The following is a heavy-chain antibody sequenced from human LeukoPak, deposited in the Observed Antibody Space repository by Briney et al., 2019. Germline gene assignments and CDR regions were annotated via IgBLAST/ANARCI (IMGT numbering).Heavy chain of an antibody. CDR1: GSSISNGDYY. J-gene: IGHJ3*02. CDR2: IYYSGNT. Sequence: SQTRSLNGTASGSSISNGDYYCSWIRQPPGKGLEWIGYIYYSGNTYYNPSLKSRVTISVDTSKSQFSLKLTSVTAADTAMYYCATYSSDWYPDAFDIWGQGTMVTVSS. V-gene: IGHV4-30-4*01. D-gene: IGHD6-19*01. CDR3: ATYSSDWYPDAFDI.